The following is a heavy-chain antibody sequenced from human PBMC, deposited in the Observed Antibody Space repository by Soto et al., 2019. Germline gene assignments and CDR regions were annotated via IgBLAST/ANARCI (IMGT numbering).Heavy chain of an antibody. Sequence: SETLSLTCAVYGGSFSGYYWSWIRQPPGKGLEWIGEINHSGSTNYNPSLKSRVTISVDTSKNQFSLKLSSVTAADTAVYYCARGLPQWLRYYSYWYFDLWGRGTLVTVSS. CDR1: GGSFSGYY. CDR3: ARGLPQWLRYYSYWYFDL. J-gene: IGHJ2*01. V-gene: IGHV4-34*01. CDR2: INHSGST. D-gene: IGHD5-12*01.